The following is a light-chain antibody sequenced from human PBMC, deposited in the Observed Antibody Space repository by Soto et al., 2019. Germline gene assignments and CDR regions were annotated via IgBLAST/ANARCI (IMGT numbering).Light chain of an antibody. J-gene: IGKJ3*01. CDR1: QSVSSY. CDR3: QQRSNWPLT. CDR2: DAS. V-gene: IGKV3-11*01. Sequence: EIVLTQSPATLSLSPGERATLSCRASQSVSSYLAWYQQKPGQAPRLLIYDASNRATGIPARFSGSGSGKDFTLIISSLEPEDFAVYYCQQRSNWPLTFGPGPKVDIK.